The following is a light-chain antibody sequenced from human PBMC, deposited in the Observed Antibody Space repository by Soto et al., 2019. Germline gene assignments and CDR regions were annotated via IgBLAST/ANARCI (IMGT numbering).Light chain of an antibody. CDR3: QQYNSHRT. CDR2: DAS. J-gene: IGKJ1*01. V-gene: IGKV1-5*01. Sequence: DIQMTQSPSTLFASVGARFTITCRASQSISSWLAWYQQKPGKAPKLLIYDASSLESGVPSRFSGSESGTEFTLTISSLQPDDSATYYCQQYNSHRTFGQGTKVDIK. CDR1: QSISSW.